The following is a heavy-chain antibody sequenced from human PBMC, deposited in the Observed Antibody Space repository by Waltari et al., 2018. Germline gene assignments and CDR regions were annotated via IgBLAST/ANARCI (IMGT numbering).Heavy chain of an antibody. CDR3: ARSEYDYYYYMDV. CDR2: IYTSGST. V-gene: IGHV4-4*07. J-gene: IGHJ6*03. CDR1: GGSISSYY. Sequence: QVQLQESGPGLVKPSETLSLTCTVSGGSISSYYWSWIRQPAGKGLEWIGRIYTSGSTHHNPSLKSRVTMSVDTSNNQFSLKLSSVTAADTAVYYCARSEYDYYYYMDVWGKGTTVTVSS.